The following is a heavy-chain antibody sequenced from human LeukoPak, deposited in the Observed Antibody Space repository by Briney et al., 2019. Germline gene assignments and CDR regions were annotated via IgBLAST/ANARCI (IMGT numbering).Heavy chain of an antibody. CDR2: VKEDGSEK. Sequence: QSGGSLRLSCAASGFTPDSYWMSWVRQAPGEGREWVANVKEDGSEKYYVDSVKGRFTISRDNAKNSMYLQMNSLRVEDTAVYYCAREIGSAARGRWGQGTLVTVSS. D-gene: IGHD6-13*01. J-gene: IGHJ4*02. V-gene: IGHV3-7*05. CDR3: AREIGSAARGR. CDR1: GFTPDSYW.